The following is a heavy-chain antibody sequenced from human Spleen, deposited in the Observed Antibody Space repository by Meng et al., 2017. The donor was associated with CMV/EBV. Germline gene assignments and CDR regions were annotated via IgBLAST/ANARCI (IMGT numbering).Heavy chain of an antibody. D-gene: IGHD6-6*01. CDR2: ITSNGFNK. V-gene: IGHV3-30-3*01. CDR3: AKDGRGSSGAYYFDY. Sequence: GESLKISCAASGFTFSSPALHWVRQAPGMGLQWVSLITSNGFNKYYADYVKGRFTISRDNSKNSLYLQMNSLRTEDTALYYCAKDGRGSSGAYYFDYWGQGTLVTVSS. CDR1: GFTFSSPA. J-gene: IGHJ4*02.